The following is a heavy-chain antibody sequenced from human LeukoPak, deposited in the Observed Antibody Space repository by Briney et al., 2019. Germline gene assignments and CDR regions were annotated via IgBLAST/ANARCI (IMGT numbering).Heavy chain of an antibody. V-gene: IGHV1-18*01. CDR1: GYTFTSYG. CDR3: ARDHFSDYVLDF. CDR2: TSADNGHT. J-gene: IGHJ4*02. D-gene: IGHD3-10*02. Sequence: ASVKVSCKASGYTFTSYGISWVRQAPGQGLEWMGFTSADNGHTNYVQKFQGRVTMTTDTSTNTAYMELRSLRFDDTAMYYCARDHFSDYVLDFWGQGTLITVSS.